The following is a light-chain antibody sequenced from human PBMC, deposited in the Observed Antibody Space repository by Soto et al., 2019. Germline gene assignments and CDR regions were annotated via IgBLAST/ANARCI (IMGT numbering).Light chain of an antibody. CDR1: QSVSSSY. CDR2: GAS. Sequence: EIGLTQSPGTLSLSPGERATLSCRASQSVSSSYLTWYQQKPGQAPRLLIYGASSRATGIPDRFSGSGSGTDFTLNISRLEPEDFAVYYCQQYGSSPPRTFGQGTKLEIK. V-gene: IGKV3-20*01. CDR3: QQYGSSPPRT. J-gene: IGKJ2*01.